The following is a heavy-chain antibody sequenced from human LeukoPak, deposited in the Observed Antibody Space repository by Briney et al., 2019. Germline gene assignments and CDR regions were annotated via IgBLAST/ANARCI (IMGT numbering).Heavy chain of an antibody. D-gene: IGHD3-9*01. CDR2: IDYSGST. Sequence: SETLSLTCTVSGGSISSGDYYWSWIRQPPGKGLEWIGYIDYSGSTYYNPSLKSRVTISVDTSKNQFSLKLSSVTAADTAVYYCARGRYFDWLLFGAFDIWGQGTMVTVSS. CDR3: ARGRYFDWLLFGAFDI. CDR1: GGSISSGDYY. V-gene: IGHV4-30-4*01. J-gene: IGHJ3*02.